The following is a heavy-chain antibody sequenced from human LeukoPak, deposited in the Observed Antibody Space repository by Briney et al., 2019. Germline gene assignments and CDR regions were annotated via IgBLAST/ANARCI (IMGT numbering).Heavy chain of an antibody. CDR2: ISSSGATR. D-gene: IGHD6-19*01. J-gene: IGHJ4*02. V-gene: IGHV3-48*03. Sequence: QTGGSLRLSCAASGFAFSVYEMYWVRQAPGKGLEWISYISSSGATRYYADSVKGRFTISRDNAYNSLFLQMNSLRAEDTAVYYCATLTVASKFDYWGQGTLVTVSS. CDR3: ATLTVASKFDY. CDR1: GFAFSVYE.